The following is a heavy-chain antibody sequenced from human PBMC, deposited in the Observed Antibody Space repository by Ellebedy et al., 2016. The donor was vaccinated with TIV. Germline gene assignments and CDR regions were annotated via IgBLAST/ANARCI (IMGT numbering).Heavy chain of an antibody. CDR2: IKSAGSST. J-gene: IGHJ3*02. D-gene: IGHD3-9*01. Sequence: PGGSLRLSCAASGFSFSTSWMYWVRQVPGKGLVWVSRIKSAGSSTRYADSVRGRFTISRDNAENTLYLQLDSLGAEDTAVYYCARWDFDSVNAFDIWGQGTMVTVSS. V-gene: IGHV3-74*01. CDR1: GFSFSTSW. CDR3: ARWDFDSVNAFDI.